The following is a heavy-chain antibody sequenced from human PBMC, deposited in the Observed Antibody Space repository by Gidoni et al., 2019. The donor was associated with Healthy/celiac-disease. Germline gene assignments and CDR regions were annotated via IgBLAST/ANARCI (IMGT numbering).Heavy chain of an antibody. J-gene: IGHJ4*02. CDR2: IIPILGIA. Sequence: QVQLVQSGAEVKKRGSSVKVPCKASGGTFSSYTISWVRQAPGQGLEFMGRIIPILGIANYAQKFQGRVTITADKSTSTAYMELSSLRSEHTAVYYCARERITMVRGNFDYWGQGTLVTVSS. V-gene: IGHV1-69*08. D-gene: IGHD3-10*01. CDR3: ARERITMVRGNFDY. CDR1: GGTFSSYT.